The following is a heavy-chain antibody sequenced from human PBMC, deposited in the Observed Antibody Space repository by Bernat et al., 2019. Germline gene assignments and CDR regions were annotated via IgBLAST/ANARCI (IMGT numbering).Heavy chain of an antibody. CDR1: GFTFSSYA. CDR2: ISYDGSNK. V-gene: IGHV3-30*01. CDR3: AREGPPRRYDFSNYFDY. Sequence: QVQLVESGGGVVQPGRSLRLSCAASGFTFSSYAMHWVRQAPGKGLEWVAVISYDGSNKYYADSVKGRFTISRDNSKNTLYLQMNSLRAEDTAVYYCAREGPPRRYDFSNYFDYWGQGTLVTVSS. D-gene: IGHD3-3*01. J-gene: IGHJ4*02.